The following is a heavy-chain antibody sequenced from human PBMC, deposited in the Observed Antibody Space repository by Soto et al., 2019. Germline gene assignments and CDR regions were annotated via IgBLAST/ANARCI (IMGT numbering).Heavy chain of an antibody. J-gene: IGHJ4*02. V-gene: IGHV1-2*02. Sequence: ASVKVSCKASGYTFTGYYMHWVRQAPGRGLEWMGWINPNSGGTNYAQKFQGRVTMTRDTSISTAYMELSRLRSDDTAVYYCARDRGYSSGWYYFDYWGQGTLVTVSS. CDR1: GYTFTGYY. CDR2: INPNSGGT. CDR3: ARDRGYSSGWYYFDY. D-gene: IGHD6-19*01.